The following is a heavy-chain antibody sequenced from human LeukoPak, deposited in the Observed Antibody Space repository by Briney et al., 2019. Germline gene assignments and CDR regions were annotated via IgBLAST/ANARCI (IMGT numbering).Heavy chain of an antibody. CDR3: ARARGYDSGYDNYLKNSWFDP. V-gene: IGHV4-59*01. Sequence: PSETLSLTCTVSGGSIYADYWSCIWQPPGKGLEWVGYMSDTGRTNYNPSLKSRVTISGDTPKNQISLKVNSVTAADTAVYFCARARGYDSGYDNYLKNSWFDPWGQGTLVTVSS. D-gene: IGHD5-12*01. J-gene: IGHJ5*02. CDR2: MSDTGRT. CDR1: GGSIYADY.